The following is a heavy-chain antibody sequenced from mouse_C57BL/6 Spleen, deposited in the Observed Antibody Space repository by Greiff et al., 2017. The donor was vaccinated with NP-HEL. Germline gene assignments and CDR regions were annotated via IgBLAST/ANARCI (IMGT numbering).Heavy chain of an antibody. CDR1: GYTFTSYW. D-gene: IGHD2-1*01. J-gene: IGHJ2*01. Sequence: QVQLKQSGAELAKPGASVKLSCKASGYTFTSYWMHWVQQRPGQGLEWIGYINPSSGYTKYNQKFKDKDTLTADKSSSTAYMQLSSLTYEDSAVYYCARGINYDYFDYWGQGTTLTVSS. V-gene: IGHV1-7*01. CDR2: INPSSGYT. CDR3: ARGINYDYFDY.